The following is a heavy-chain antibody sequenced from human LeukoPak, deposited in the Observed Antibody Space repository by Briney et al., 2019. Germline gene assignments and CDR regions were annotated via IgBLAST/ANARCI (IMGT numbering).Heavy chain of an antibody. CDR2: IKEDGSER. CDR1: GFTFSSYG. Sequence: PGGSLRLSCAASGFTFSSYGMHWVRLAPGKGLEWVASIKEDGSERQYVDSVKGRFSISRDNTKGSLFLQLNSLRAEDTAVYYCAKKNGVVRANYFDYWGQGTLVTVSS. CDR3: AKKNGVVRANYFDY. V-gene: IGHV3-7*03. J-gene: IGHJ4*02. D-gene: IGHD3-3*01.